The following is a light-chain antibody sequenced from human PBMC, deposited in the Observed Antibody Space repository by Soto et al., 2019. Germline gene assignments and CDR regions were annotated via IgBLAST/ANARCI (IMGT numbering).Light chain of an antibody. J-gene: IGKJ2*01. CDR1: QRTSSW. Sequence: DIQMTQSPSTLSASVGDRVTITCRASQRTSSWLAWYQQKPGKATKLLIYKASSFESGVPSRFSGSGSGTEFTLTSSSLQPDDFATYYYQQYNTYPYAFGQGTKLEIK. V-gene: IGKV1-5*03. CDR2: KAS. CDR3: QQYNTYPYA.